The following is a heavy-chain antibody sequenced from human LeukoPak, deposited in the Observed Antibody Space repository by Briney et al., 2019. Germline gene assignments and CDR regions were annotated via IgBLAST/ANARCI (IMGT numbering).Heavy chain of an antibody. V-gene: IGHV4-34*01. CDR3: ARHARGDYSFTFDI. CDR1: GGSFSGYY. J-gene: IGHJ3*02. CDR2: INHSGST. D-gene: IGHD2-21*02. Sequence: SETLSLTCAVYGGSFSGYYWSWIRQPPSQGLEWIGEINHSGSTNYNPSLKRRVTISVDTSKNQFSLKLSSVTAADTAVYYCARHARGDYSFTFDIWGQGTMVTVSS.